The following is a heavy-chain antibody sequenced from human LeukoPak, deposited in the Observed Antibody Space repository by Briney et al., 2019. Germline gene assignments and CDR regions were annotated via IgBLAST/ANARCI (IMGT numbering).Heavy chain of an antibody. CDR1: GGSFSGYY. V-gene: IGHV4-34*01. Sequence: KPSETLSLTCAVYGGSFSGYYWSWIRQPPGKGLEWIGEINHSGSTNYNPSLKSRVTISVDTSKNQFSLKLSFVTAADTAVYYCARGIRAILNWGQGTLVTVSS. J-gene: IGHJ4*02. D-gene: IGHD3-10*01. CDR3: ARGIRAILN. CDR2: INHSGST.